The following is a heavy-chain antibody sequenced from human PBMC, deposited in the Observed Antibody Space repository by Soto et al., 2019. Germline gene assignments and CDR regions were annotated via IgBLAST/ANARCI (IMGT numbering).Heavy chain of an antibody. Sequence: QLHLMEAGGGVVQPGGSLRLSCAASTFLLSRYGMHWVRQAPGKGLEWVASAWYDGSKEYYADSLKGRSTVSRDTSKNKMYLQMSSLRVDDTAVYFCARDSRTGPGLNYVMDVWGQGTTVTVSS. CDR2: AWYDGSKE. J-gene: IGHJ6*02. CDR3: ARDSRTGPGLNYVMDV. V-gene: IGHV3-33*01. D-gene: IGHD2-21*01. CDR1: TFLLSRYG.